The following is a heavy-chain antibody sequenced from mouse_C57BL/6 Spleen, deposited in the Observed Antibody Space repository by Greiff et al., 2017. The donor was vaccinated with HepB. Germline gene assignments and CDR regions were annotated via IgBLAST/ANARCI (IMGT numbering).Heavy chain of an antibody. CDR2: IDPENGDT. J-gene: IGHJ3*01. CDR3: TTGDSAWFAY. CDR1: GFNIKDDY. Sequence: VQLKQSGAELVRPGASVKLSCTASGFNIKDDYMHWVKQRPEQGLEWIGWIDPENGDTEYASKFQGKATITADTSSNTAYLQLSSLTSEDPAVYYCTTGDSAWFAYWGRGTLVTVSA. V-gene: IGHV14-4*01.